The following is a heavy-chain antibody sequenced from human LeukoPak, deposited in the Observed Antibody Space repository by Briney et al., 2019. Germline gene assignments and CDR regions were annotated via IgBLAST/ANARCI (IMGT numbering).Heavy chain of an antibody. CDR3: TRDRDDDSSGSIDDAFDI. Sequence: PGGSLILSCAASGFTFSSYSMNWVRQAPGKGLEWVSSISSRSSYIYNADSVKGRFTISRDNAKNSLYLQMNSLRAEDTAVYYCTRDRDDDSSGSIDDAFDIWGQGTMVTVSS. CDR1: GFTFSSYS. CDR2: ISSRSSYI. J-gene: IGHJ3*02. V-gene: IGHV3-21*01. D-gene: IGHD3-22*01.